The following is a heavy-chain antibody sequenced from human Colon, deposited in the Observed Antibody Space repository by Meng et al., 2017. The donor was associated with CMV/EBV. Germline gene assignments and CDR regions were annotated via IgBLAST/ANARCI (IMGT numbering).Heavy chain of an antibody. J-gene: IGHJ4*02. CDR1: GFTFSSYE. CDR2: ISGNGRTI. CDR3: ARDGGYYDSSGTYPVGLDY. D-gene: IGHD3-22*01. Sequence: GSLRLSCAASGFTFSSYEMNWVRQAPGKGLEWVSYISGNGRTIYYADSVKGRFTISRDNARNSLYLQMNSLRAEDTAVYYCARDGGYYDSSGTYPVGLDYWGQGTLVTVSS. V-gene: IGHV3-48*03.